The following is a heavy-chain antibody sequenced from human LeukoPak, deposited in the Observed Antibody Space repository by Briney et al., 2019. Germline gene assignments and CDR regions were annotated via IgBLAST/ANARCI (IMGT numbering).Heavy chain of an antibody. V-gene: IGHV3-11*01. CDR1: GFTFSDYN. D-gene: IGHD3-9*01. Sequence: GGSLRLSCAASGFTFSDYNMNWVRQAPGKGLEWVSYITNGGSTIHHADSVKGRFTISRDNAKKTLYLQMNSLRAEDTAVYYCAKSIGLTGGGVDVWGQGTTVTVSS. CDR3: AKSIGLTGGGVDV. J-gene: IGHJ6*02. CDR2: ITNGGSTI.